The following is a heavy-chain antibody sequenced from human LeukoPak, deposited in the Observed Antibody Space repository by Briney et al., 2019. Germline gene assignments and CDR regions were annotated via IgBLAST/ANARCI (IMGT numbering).Heavy chain of an antibody. D-gene: IGHD2-15*01. Sequence: ASVKVSCKASDYSFATCVINWVRQAPGQGLEWMGWISAYNGNANYAQKLQGKVTMTTDTSTNTAYMELRSLRSDDTAVYYCAIVGLSFYYGLDVWGQGTTVTVSS. CDR3: AIVGLSFYYGLDV. J-gene: IGHJ6*02. V-gene: IGHV1-18*01. CDR2: ISAYNGNA. CDR1: DYSFATCV.